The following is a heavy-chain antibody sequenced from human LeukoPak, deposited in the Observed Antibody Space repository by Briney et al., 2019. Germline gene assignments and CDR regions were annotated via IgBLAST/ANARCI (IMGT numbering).Heavy chain of an antibody. J-gene: IGHJ4*02. Sequence: TSETLSLTCTVSGGSVSSGSYYWSWIRQPPGRGLEWIAYIHYSGSAAYNPSLKSRVTISRDMSTNQFSLKMTSVTAADTAVYFCARDMGAPDYGSYSVDYWGQGTLVTVSS. CDR2: IHYSGSA. V-gene: IGHV4-61*01. CDR1: GGSVSSGSYY. CDR3: ARDMGAPDYGSYSVDY. D-gene: IGHD4-23*01.